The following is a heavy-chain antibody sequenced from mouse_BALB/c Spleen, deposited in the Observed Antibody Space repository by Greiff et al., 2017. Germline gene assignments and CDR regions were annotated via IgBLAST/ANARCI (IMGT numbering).Heavy chain of an antibody. CDR2: IWAGGST. D-gene: IGHD3-1*01. Sequence: VQLQESGPGLVAPSQSLSITCTVSGFSLTSYGVHWVRQPPGKGLEWLGVIWAGGSTNYNSALMSRLSISKDNSKSQVFLKMNSLQTDDTAMYYCARVSTAAARATLAYWGQGTLVTVSA. J-gene: IGHJ3*01. CDR3: ARVSTAAARATLAY. CDR1: GFSLTSYG. V-gene: IGHV2-9*02.